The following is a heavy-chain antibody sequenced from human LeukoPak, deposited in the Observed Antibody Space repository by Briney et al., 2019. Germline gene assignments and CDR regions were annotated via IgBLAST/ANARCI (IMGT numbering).Heavy chain of an antibody. CDR2: INGDGSTT. CDR1: GFTFSTYW. Sequence: GGPLRLSCTASGFTFSTYWINWVPQSPGKGLVWVALINGDGSTTTHADSVKGRFTNSRDNAKNTAYLQMNSPRDEDTAVYFCARDYAGSPDYWGQGTLVTVSA. J-gene: IGHJ4*02. V-gene: IGHV3-74*03. CDR3: ARDYAGSPDY. D-gene: IGHD3-10*01.